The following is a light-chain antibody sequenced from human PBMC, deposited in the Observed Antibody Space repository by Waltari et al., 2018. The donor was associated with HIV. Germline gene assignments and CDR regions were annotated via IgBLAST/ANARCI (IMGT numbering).Light chain of an antibody. CDR2: DDI. J-gene: IGLJ3*02. Sequence: SYVLTQPPSVSVAPGQTAKITCAGNTIGTKSVHWYQQKPGQAPVLVVYDDIDRPSGIPERFSGSNSGNTATLTISRVEAGDEADYYCQVWDNSSDQWVFGGGTKLTVL. CDR1: TIGTKS. CDR3: QVWDNSSDQWV. V-gene: IGLV3-21*02.